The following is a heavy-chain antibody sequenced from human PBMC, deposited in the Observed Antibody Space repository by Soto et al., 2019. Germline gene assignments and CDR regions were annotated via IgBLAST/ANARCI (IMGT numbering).Heavy chain of an antibody. CDR2: IYYSGST. D-gene: IGHD3-10*01. J-gene: IGHJ4*02. Sequence: PSETLSLTCTVSGGSISSYYWSWIRQPPGKGLEWIGYIYYSGSTNYNPSLKSRVTISVDTSKNQFSLKLSSVTAADTAVYYCARDKLDYGSGSPVYFDYWGQGTLVTVSS. V-gene: IGHV4-59*01. CDR1: GGSISSYY. CDR3: ARDKLDYGSGSPVYFDY.